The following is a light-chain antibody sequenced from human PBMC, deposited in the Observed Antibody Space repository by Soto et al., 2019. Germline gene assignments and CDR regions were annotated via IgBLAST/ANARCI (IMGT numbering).Light chain of an antibody. CDR3: QQSYTTPVT. V-gene: IGKV1-39*01. CDR1: QSISSY. Sequence: DIQMTQSPSSLSASVGDRVTITCRASQSISSYLNWYQQKPGKAPKLLIYASSLQSGVSSRFSGSGSGTDFTLTINSLQPEDFATYYCQQSYTTPVTFGGGTKVEIK. CDR2: AS. J-gene: IGKJ4*01.